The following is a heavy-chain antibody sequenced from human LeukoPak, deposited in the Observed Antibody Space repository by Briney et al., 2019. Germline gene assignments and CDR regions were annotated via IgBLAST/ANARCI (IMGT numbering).Heavy chain of an antibody. J-gene: IGHJ4*02. CDR2: INHSGST. Sequence: SETLSLTCAVYGGSFSGYYWSWIRQPPGKGLEWIGEINHSGSTNYNPSLKSRVTISVDTSKNQFSLKLSSVTPADTAVYYCARLTPFFWSGYYRDYWGQGTLVTVSS. D-gene: IGHD3-3*01. V-gene: IGHV4-34*01. CDR3: ARLTPFFWSGYYRDY. CDR1: GGSFSGYY.